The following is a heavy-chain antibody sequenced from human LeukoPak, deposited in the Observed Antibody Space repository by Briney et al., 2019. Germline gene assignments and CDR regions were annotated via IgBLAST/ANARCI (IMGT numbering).Heavy chain of an antibody. D-gene: IGHD6-19*01. Sequence: GGSLRLSCAASGFTFSSYWMSWVRQAPGKGLDWVASIKEDGSQKYYVDSVKGRFTISRGNAKNSLCLQMNSLRAEDTAVYYCARQMSPGSGWYRFYFDYWGQGTLVTVSS. J-gene: IGHJ4*02. CDR2: IKEDGSQK. V-gene: IGHV3-7*03. CDR3: ARQMSPGSGWYRFYFDY. CDR1: GFTFSSYW.